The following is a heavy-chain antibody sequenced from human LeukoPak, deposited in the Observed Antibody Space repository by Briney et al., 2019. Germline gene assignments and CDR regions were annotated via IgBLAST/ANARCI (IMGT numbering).Heavy chain of an antibody. CDR1: GFTFSSYS. CDR2: ISSISSYI. Sequence: GGSLRLSCAASGFTFSSYSMNWVRQAPGKGLEWVSSISSISSYIYYADSVKGRFTISRDNAKNSLYLQMNSLRAEDTAVYYCARVRAAAGREPLDYWGQGTLVTVSS. V-gene: IGHV3-21*01. J-gene: IGHJ4*02. CDR3: ARVRAAAGREPLDY. D-gene: IGHD6-13*01.